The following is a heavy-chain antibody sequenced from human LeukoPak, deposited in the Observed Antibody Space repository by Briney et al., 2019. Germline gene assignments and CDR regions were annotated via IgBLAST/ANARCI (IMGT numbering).Heavy chain of an antibody. CDR3: ARCSRSSTDCYSEFDI. V-gene: IGHV3-20*04. D-gene: IGHD2-2*02. Sequence: GGSLRLSCAASGSTFDDYGMSWVRQGPGKGLEWVSAINWNGDSTGYVDSVRGRSTISRDNAKNSLYLQMNSLRAEDTALYYCARCSRSSTDCYSEFDIWGQGTMVTVSS. J-gene: IGHJ3*02. CDR2: INWNGDST. CDR1: GSTFDDYG.